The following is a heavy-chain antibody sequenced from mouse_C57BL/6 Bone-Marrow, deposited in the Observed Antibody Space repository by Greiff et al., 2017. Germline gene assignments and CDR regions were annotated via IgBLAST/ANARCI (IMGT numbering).Heavy chain of an antibody. Sequence: VQLQQPGAELVKPGASVKLSCKASGYTFTSYWMHWVKQRPGQGLEWIGMIHPNSGSTNYNEKFKSKATLTVDKSSSTAYMQLSSLTSEVSAVYYCARGSGWFAYWGQGTLVTVSA. J-gene: IGHJ3*01. CDR1: GYTFTSYW. V-gene: IGHV1-64*01. D-gene: IGHD3-2*02. CDR2: IHPNSGST. CDR3: ARGSGWFAY.